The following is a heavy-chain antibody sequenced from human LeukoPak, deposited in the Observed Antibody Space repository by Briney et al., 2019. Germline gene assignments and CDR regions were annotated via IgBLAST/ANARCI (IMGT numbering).Heavy chain of an antibody. CDR3: ARDMYYYDSSGYHHPFDY. Sequence: ASVKVSCKASGYTFTSYGISWVRQAPGQGLEWMGWISAYNGNTNYAQKLQGRVTMTTDTSTSTAYMELSSLRSEDTAVYYCARDMYYYDSSGYHHPFDYWGQGTLVTVSS. V-gene: IGHV1-18*01. J-gene: IGHJ4*02. CDR1: GYTFTSYG. D-gene: IGHD3-22*01. CDR2: ISAYNGNT.